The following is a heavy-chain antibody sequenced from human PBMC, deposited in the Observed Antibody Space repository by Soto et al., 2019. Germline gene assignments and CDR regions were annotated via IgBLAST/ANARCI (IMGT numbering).Heavy chain of an antibody. CDR1: GYTFTSYD. CDR3: ARERTVAGNDS. J-gene: IGHJ4*02. V-gene: IGHV1-8*01. D-gene: IGHD6-19*01. CDR2: MNPNSGNT. Sequence: QVQLVQSGAEVKKPGASVKVSCKASGYTFTSYDINWVRQATGQGLEWMGWMNPNSGNTGYAQKFQGRVTMTRNNSISTAYMELSSLRSDDMAVYYWARERTVAGNDSWGQGTLVTVSS.